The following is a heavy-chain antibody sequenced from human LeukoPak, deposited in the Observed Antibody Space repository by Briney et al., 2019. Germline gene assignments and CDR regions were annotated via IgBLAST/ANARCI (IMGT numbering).Heavy chain of an antibody. J-gene: IGHJ3*02. Sequence: GGSLRLSCAASGFSVSTKYMNWVRQAPGKGPEWVSVIYSDGSTYYADSVKGRFTISRDNSKNTLYLQMNNLRGEDTAVYYCARTAYYGSGSYYDAFDIWGQGTMVTVSS. D-gene: IGHD3-10*01. CDR1: GFSVSTKY. CDR3: ARTAYYGSGSYYDAFDI. CDR2: IYSDGST. V-gene: IGHV3-66*01.